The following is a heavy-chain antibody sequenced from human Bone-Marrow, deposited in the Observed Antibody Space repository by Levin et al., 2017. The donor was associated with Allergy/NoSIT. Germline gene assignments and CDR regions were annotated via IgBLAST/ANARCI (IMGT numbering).Heavy chain of an antibody. CDR3: ARDLSGSHRVPDL. CDR1: GFTFSDYY. D-gene: IGHD1-26*01. V-gene: IGHV3-11*01. CDR2: IRTTGSFI. Sequence: PGGSLRLSCAASGFTFSDYYMSWIRQAPGKGLEWISYIRTTGSFIYYADSVKGRFTISRDNAKNSLYLQMNSLRVEDTAIYYCARDLSGSHRVPDLWGQGTLVTVSS. J-gene: IGHJ5*02.